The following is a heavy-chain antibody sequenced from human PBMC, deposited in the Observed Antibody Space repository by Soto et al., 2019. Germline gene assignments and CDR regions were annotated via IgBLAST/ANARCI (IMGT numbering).Heavy chain of an antibody. D-gene: IGHD3-10*01. CDR1: GYTFTSYG. V-gene: IGHV1-18*01. J-gene: IGHJ4*02. CDR3: ARGNTMVRGVILYYFDY. CDR2: ISAYNGNT. Sequence: QVQLVQSGAEVKKPGASVKVSCKASGYTFTSYGISWVRQAPGQGLEWMGWISAYNGNTNYAQKLQGRVTMTTDTATSKANRELRSLRSDDTAVYYCARGNTMVRGVILYYFDYWGQGTLVTVSS.